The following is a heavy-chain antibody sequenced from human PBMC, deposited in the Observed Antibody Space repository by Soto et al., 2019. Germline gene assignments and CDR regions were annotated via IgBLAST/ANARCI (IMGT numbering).Heavy chain of an antibody. CDR1: GGSISSGGYY. CDR2: IYYSGST. Sequence: SETLSLTGTVSGGSISSGGYYWSWIRQHPGKGLEWIGYIYYSGSTYYNPSLKSRVTISVDTSKNQFSLKLSSVTAADTAVYYCATSLMVITGTDSFDYWGQGTLVTVSS. CDR3: ATSLMVITGTDSFDY. V-gene: IGHV4-31*03. J-gene: IGHJ4*02. D-gene: IGHD1-20*01.